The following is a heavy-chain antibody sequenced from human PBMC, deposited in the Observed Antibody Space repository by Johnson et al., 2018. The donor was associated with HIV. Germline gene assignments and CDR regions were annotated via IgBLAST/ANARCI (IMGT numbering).Heavy chain of an antibody. CDR2: ISYDGSNK. CDR3: AKEEGWDSREGAFDI. V-gene: IGHV3-30*04. CDR1: GFTFSSYA. J-gene: IGHJ3*02. Sequence: QVQLVESGGGVVQPGRSLRLSCAASGFTFSSYAMHWVRQAPGKGLEWVAVISYDGSNKYYADSVQGRFTISRDNSKNTLYLQMNSLRAEDTAVYYCAKEEGWDSREGAFDIWGQGTMVTVSS. D-gene: IGHD6-13*01.